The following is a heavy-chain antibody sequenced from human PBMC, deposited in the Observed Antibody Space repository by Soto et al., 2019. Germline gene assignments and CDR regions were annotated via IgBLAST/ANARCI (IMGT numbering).Heavy chain of an antibody. CDR1: GGSISSSNYY. Sequence: SETLSLTCTVSGGSISSSNYYWGWIRQPPGKGLEWIGNIYYSGATYYNPSLKSRVTISVDTSKNQFSLKLSSVTAADTAVYYCARRPLYGHYNLAYWGQGTLVTVSS. CDR3: ARRPLYGHYNLAY. J-gene: IGHJ4*02. D-gene: IGHD4-17*01. V-gene: IGHV4-39*01. CDR2: IYYSGAT.